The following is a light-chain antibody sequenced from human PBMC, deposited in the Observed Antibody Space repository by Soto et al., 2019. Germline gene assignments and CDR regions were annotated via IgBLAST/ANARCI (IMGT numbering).Light chain of an antibody. J-gene: IGLJ1*01. V-gene: IGLV2-14*01. Sequence: QSALTQPASVSGSPGQSITISCTGSSNDVGGYNYVSWYQQHSGKAPTLMIYEVNNRPSGVSNRFSGSKSGNTASLTISGLQAEDEADYYCSSYTRSSTQVFGTGTKLTVL. CDR3: SSYTRSSTQV. CDR2: EVN. CDR1: SNDVGGYNY.